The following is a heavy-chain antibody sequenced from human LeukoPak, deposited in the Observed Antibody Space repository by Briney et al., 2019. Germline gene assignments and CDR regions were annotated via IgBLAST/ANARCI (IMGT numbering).Heavy chain of an antibody. D-gene: IGHD6-13*01. V-gene: IGHV4-38-2*02. CDR3: ARPGAAATLDY. Sequence: SETLSLTCTVSGYSISSGYYWGWIRQSPGKGLEWIGSIYNSGSTYYNPSLKSRVTISIDTSKNQFSLKLSSVTAADTAVYYCARPGAAATLDYWGQGTLVTVSS. CDR1: GYSISSGYY. J-gene: IGHJ4*02. CDR2: IYNSGST.